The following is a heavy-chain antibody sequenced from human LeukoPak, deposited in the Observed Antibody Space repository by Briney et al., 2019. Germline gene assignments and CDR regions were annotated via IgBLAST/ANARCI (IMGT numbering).Heavy chain of an antibody. J-gene: IGHJ3*02. V-gene: IGHV4-34*01. CDR1: GGSFSGYY. CDR3: ARSGRGSTTVTTWGKLVAFDI. D-gene: IGHD4-17*01. CDR2: INHSGST. Sequence: SETLSLACAVYGGSFSGYYWSWIRQPPGKGLEWIGEINHSGSTNYNPSLKSRVTISVDTSKNQFSLKLSSVTAADTAVYYCARSGRGSTTVTTWGKLVAFDIWGQGTMVIVSS.